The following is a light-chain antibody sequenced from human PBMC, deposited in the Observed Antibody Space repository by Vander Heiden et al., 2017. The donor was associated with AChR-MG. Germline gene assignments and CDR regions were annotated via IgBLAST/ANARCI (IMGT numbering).Light chain of an antibody. J-gene: IGLJ2*01. Sequence: QSVPTQPPSASGTPGQRVTISCSGSSSNIGSNYVYWYEQLPGTAPKLLIYSNNQRPSGVPARFSGSKSGASASLAISGLRSEDEADYYCTAWDDSLSGPVFGGGTKLTVL. CDR3: TAWDDSLSGPV. CDR2: SNN. CDR1: SSNIGSNY. V-gene: IGLV1-47*02.